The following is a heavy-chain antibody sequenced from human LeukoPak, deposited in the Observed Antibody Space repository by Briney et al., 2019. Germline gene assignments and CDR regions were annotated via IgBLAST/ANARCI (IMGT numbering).Heavy chain of an antibody. Sequence: GESLKISCKGSGYIFTSYWIGGVRQLPGKGLEGMGIIYPGDSDTRYSPSFQGQVTISADKSISTAYLQWSSLKASDTAMYYCARHLQEGGYWFDPWGQGTLVTVSS. CDR1: GYIFTSYW. J-gene: IGHJ5*02. D-gene: IGHD3-16*01. CDR2: IYPGDSDT. CDR3: ARHLQEGGYWFDP. V-gene: IGHV5-51*01.